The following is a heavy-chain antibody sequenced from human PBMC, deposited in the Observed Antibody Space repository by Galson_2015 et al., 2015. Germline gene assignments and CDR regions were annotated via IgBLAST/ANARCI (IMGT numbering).Heavy chain of an antibody. Sequence: LTCTVSGGSISSGSYYWSWIRQPAGKGLEWIGRIYISGSTNYNPSLKSRVTISVDTSKNQFSLKLSSVTAADTAVYYCARGTRQWLDIDYWGQGTLVTVSS. V-gene: IGHV4-61*02. D-gene: IGHD6-19*01. CDR1: GGSISSGSYY. CDR2: IYISGST. J-gene: IGHJ4*02. CDR3: ARGTRQWLDIDY.